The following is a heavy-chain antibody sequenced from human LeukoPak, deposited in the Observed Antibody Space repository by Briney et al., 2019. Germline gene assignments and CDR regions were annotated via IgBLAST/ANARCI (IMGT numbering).Heavy chain of an antibody. V-gene: IGHV3-30-3*01. CDR3: ARGSGGRTIWVVVPAAQSSNYYYYGMDV. CDR1: GFTFSSYA. Sequence: GRSLRLSCAASGFTFSSYAMHWVRQAPGKGLEWVAVISYDGSNKYYADSVKGRFTISRDNSKNTLYLQMNSLRAEDTAVYYCARGSGGRTIWVVVPAAQSSNYYYYGMDVWGQGTTVSVPS. D-gene: IGHD2-2*01. CDR2: ISYDGSNK. J-gene: IGHJ6*02.